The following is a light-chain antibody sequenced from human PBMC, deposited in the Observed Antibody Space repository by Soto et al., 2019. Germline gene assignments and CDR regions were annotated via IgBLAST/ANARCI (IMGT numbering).Light chain of an antibody. CDR2: GAS. CDR1: QSVGSNY. V-gene: IGKV3-20*01. J-gene: IGKJ1*01. CDR3: HQYGSSPST. Sequence: EIVLTQAPGTLSLSPGERAALSCRASQSVGSNYLAWYQQKPGQAPSLLIYGASNRATGISDRFRGSGSGTDFTLTLSRLEPEDFAEYYCHQYGSSPSTFGQATKVEIQ.